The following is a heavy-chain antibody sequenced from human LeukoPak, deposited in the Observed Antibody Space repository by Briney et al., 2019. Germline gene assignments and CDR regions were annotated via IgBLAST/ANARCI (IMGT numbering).Heavy chain of an antibody. J-gene: IGHJ5*02. CDR3: VREGVWSGWFDT. D-gene: IGHD2-21*01. Sequence: SETLSLTCTVSGGSISTYFWSWIRQPPGKGLEWIAYISSSGSTNYNPSLESRVTISVDTSKNQVSLILNSVTAADTAVYYCVREGVWSGWFDTWGQGTLVTVST. V-gene: IGHV4-59*01. CDR2: ISSSGST. CDR1: GGSISTYF.